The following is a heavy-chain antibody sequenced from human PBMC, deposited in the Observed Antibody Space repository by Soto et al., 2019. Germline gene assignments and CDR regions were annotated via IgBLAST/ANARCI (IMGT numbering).Heavy chain of an antibody. CDR1: GYRFTAYW. J-gene: IGHJ3*01. CDR2: IYPGDSDT. Sequence: PGESLKISCETSGYRFTAYWIGWVRQMPGKGLEWMGIIYPGDSDTRYSPSFEGQVSISVDKSVNTAYLQWSSLKASDTAVYYCARRDYYGSGSYDSSDAFDVWGQGNMVTVSS. CDR3: ARRDYYGSGSYDSSDAFDV. D-gene: IGHD3-10*01. V-gene: IGHV5-51*01.